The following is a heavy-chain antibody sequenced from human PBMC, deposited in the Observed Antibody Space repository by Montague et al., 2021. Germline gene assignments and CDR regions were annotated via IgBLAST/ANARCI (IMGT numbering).Heavy chain of an antibody. CDR2: TYCRSKWYY. J-gene: IGHJ5*02. D-gene: IGHD3-10*01. CDR3: TRSITVVRGLLFGP. Sequence: CAISGDSVSRNSAAWNWIMQSPSRGLEWLGRTYCRSKWYYDYAVSVKSRITIHPDTSKNQFSLQLNSVTPEDTAVYYCTRSITVVRGLLFGPWGQGTLVTVSS. CDR1: GDSVSRNSAA. V-gene: IGHV6-1*01.